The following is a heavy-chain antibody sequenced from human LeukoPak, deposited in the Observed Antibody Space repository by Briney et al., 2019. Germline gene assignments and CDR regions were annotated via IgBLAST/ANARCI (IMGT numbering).Heavy chain of an antibody. CDR1: GGSISSGDYY. Sequence: SETLSLTCTVSGGSISSGDYYWSWIRQPPGKGLEWIGYIYYGGSTYYNPSLKSRVTISVDTSKNQFSLKLSSVTAADTAVYYCARANYDFWSGYSSYYFDYWGQGTLVTVSS. CDR3: ARANYDFWSGYSSYYFDY. J-gene: IGHJ4*02. CDR2: IYYGGST. V-gene: IGHV4-30-4*08. D-gene: IGHD3-3*01.